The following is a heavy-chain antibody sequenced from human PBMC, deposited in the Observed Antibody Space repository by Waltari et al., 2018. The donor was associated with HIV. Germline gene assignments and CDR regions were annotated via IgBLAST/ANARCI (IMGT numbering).Heavy chain of an antibody. CDR3: ARHVRSSIWFDY. CDR1: GGSISSSSYY. D-gene: IGHD3-10*02. J-gene: IGHJ5*01. CDR2: IYYSGST. Sequence: QLQLQESGPGLVKPSETLSLTCAVSGGSISSSSYYWGWIRPHPGKGLEWIGSIYYSGSTYYNPSLKSRVTISVDTSKIQFCLKLSSVTAADTAVYYCARHVRSSIWFDYWGQGTLVTVSS. V-gene: IGHV4-39*01.